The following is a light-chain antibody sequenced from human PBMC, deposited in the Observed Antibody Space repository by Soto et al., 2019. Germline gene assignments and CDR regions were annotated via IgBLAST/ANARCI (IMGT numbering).Light chain of an antibody. Sequence: DIQMTQSPSTLSGSVGDRVTITCRASQTISSWLAWYQQKPGKAPKLLIYKASTLKSGVPSRFSGTGSGTKFTLTISSLQPNDFETYYCKQNNSYPWTFGQGTKVDVK. J-gene: IGKJ1*01. CDR2: KAS. CDR3: KQNNSYPWT. CDR1: QTISSW. V-gene: IGKV1-5*03.